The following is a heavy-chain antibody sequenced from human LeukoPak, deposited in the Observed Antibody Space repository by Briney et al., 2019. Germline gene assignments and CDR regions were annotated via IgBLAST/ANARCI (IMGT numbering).Heavy chain of an antibody. CDR1: GGTFSSYA. D-gene: IGHD4-17*01. Sequence: EASVKVSCKASGGTFSSYAISWVRQAPGRGLEWMGRIIPIFGTANYAQKFQGRVTITTDESTSTAYMELSSLRSEDTAVYYCARDSDYASDYWGQGTLVTVSS. J-gene: IGHJ4*02. CDR2: IIPIFGTA. CDR3: ARDSDYASDY. V-gene: IGHV1-69*05.